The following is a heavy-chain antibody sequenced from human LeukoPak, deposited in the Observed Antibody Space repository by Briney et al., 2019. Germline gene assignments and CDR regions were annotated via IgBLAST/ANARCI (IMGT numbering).Heavy chain of an antibody. J-gene: IGHJ4*02. Sequence: GGSLRLSCAASGFTFSSYGMHWVRQAPGKGLEWVAVIWYDGSNKYYADSVKGRFTISRDNSKNTLYLQMNSLGAEDTAVYYCAKGFSSLATFFDYWGQGTLVTVSS. V-gene: IGHV3-33*06. CDR3: AKGFSSLATFFDY. CDR1: GFTFSSYG. CDR2: IWYDGSNK. D-gene: IGHD2-2*01.